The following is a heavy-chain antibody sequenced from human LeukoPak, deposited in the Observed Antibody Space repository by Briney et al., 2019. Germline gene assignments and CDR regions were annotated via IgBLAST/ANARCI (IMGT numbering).Heavy chain of an antibody. D-gene: IGHD3-9*01. CDR3: VRGSRYFDWPGALDS. J-gene: IGHJ5*01. CDR2: IYYSGST. CDR1: GGSISSYY. Sequence: SETLSLTCTVSGGSISSYYLSWIRQPPGKGLEWIGYIYYSGSTNFNPSLKSRVTISVDTSKNQFSLMLSSVTAADTAVYYCVRGSRYFDWPGALDSWGQGTLVTVSA. V-gene: IGHV4-59*01.